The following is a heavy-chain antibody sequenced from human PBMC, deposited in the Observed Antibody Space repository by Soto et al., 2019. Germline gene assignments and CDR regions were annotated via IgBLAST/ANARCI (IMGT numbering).Heavy chain of an antibody. D-gene: IGHD2-15*01. Sequence: GGSLRLSCAASGFSFNNVWMSWVRQTPGKGLEWVSTINTSGGSTYYADSVKGRFTISRDNSKNTLYLQMNSLRPEDTAVYYCAKCYGGKSAHTYLLAPWGQGTLVTVAS. J-gene: IGHJ5*02. CDR1: GFSFNNVW. CDR2: INTSGGST. V-gene: IGHV3-23*01. CDR3: AKCYGGKSAHTYLLAP.